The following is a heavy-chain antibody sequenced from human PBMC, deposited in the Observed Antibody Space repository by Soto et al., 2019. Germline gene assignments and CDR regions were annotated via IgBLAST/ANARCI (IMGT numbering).Heavy chain of an antibody. CDR3: ARRYGTAFDI. CDR2: IYYSGST. Sequence: SETLSLTCTVSGGCISSYYWSWIRQPPGKGLEWIGYIYYSGSTNYNPSLKSRVTISVDTSKNQFSLKLSSVTAADTAVYYCARRYGTAFDIWGQGTMVTVSS. CDR1: GGCISSYY. J-gene: IGHJ3*02. D-gene: IGHD1-20*01. V-gene: IGHV4-59*08.